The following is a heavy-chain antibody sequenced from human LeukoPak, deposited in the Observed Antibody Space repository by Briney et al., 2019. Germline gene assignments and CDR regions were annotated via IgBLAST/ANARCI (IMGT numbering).Heavy chain of an antibody. CDR3: AKDDAALGFIVVGAFDI. CDR2: ISGSGGST. D-gene: IGHD2-15*01. CDR1: GFTFSSYA. Sequence: PGGSLRLSCAASGFTFSSYAMSWVRQAPGKGLEWVSAISGSGGSTYYADSVKGRFTISRDNSKNTLYLQMNSLRAEDTAVYYCAKDDAALGFIVVGAFDIWGQGTRVTVSS. V-gene: IGHV3-23*01. J-gene: IGHJ3*02.